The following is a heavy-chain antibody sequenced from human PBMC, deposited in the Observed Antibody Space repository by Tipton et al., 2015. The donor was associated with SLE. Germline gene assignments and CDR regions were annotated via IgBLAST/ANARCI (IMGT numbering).Heavy chain of an antibody. Sequence: SLRLSCAASGFTLSRYAMHWVRRAPGRGLEWVGITRSDGTYKYYADSVKGRFTISGDNSQNTVYLQMNSLRVEDTAMYYCAKIRTMSTGDAFDIWGQGTMVTVSS. CDR2: TRSDGTYK. V-gene: IGHV3-30*02. D-gene: IGHD4-17*01. CDR1: GFTLSRYA. J-gene: IGHJ3*02. CDR3: AKIRTMSTGDAFDI.